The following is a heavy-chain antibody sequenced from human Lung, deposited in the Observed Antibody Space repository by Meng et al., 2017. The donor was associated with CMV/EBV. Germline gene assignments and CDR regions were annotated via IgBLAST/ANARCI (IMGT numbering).Heavy chain of an antibody. J-gene: IGHJ5*02. D-gene: IGHD3-16*01. Sequence: SCAASGFTFSSYAMTWVRQAPGKGLEWVSQISASGDSTYYPDYVKGRFTTSRDNSKNTLYLQRNSLRAADTAIYYCAKASRGGWGGWFDPWGQGTXVTVSS. V-gene: IGHV3-23*01. CDR3: AKASRGGWGGWFDP. CDR1: GFTFSSYA. CDR2: ISASGDST.